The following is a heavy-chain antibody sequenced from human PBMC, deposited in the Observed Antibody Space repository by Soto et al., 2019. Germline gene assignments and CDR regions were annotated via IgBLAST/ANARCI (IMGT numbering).Heavy chain of an antibody. CDR1: GFTISSNA. CDR3: AKDKPGTTSFDY. V-gene: IGHV3-23*01. Sequence: QTGGSLRLSCAASGFTISSNAMYWVRQAPGKGLEWVSGISDRGDTTHYADSVKGRFTISRDTSKNTLYLQLNTLRADDTAVYYCAKDKPGTTSFDYWGQGTLVTVSS. J-gene: IGHJ4*02. D-gene: IGHD1-1*01. CDR2: ISDRGDTT.